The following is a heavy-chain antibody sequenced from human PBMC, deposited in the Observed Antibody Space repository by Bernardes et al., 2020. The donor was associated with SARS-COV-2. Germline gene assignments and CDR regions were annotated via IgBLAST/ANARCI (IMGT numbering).Heavy chain of an antibody. CDR1: GFILSSYW. Sequence: GGSLRLSCAASGFILSSYWMHWVRQVPGKGLVWVSLINGDGSRTKYADSVKGRFTISRDNARSTVYLQMSSLRVQDSAVYFCERGGDTDYESYFDYWGKGTLVTVS. CDR3: ERGGDTDYESYFDY. J-gene: IGHJ4*02. V-gene: IGHV3-74*01. D-gene: IGHD3-16*01. CDR2: INGDGSRT.